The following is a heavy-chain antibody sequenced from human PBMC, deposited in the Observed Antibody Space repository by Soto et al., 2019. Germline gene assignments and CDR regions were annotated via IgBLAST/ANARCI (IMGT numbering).Heavy chain of an antibody. Sequence: PSETLSLTCSVSGASIDNFAYYFCGIGQPPGKGLEWIGTVYYNENTYYNPSLKSRVAISVDTAKNQFSLNLRSVTAADTAIYFCARRERYYGSPGWFDPWGQGTLVTVSS. CDR2: VYYNENT. CDR1: GASIDNFAYY. V-gene: IGHV4-39*01. CDR3: ARRERYYGSPGWFDP. D-gene: IGHD3-10*01. J-gene: IGHJ5*01.